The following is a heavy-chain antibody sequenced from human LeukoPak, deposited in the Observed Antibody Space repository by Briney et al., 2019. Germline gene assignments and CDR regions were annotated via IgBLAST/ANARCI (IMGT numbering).Heavy chain of an antibody. D-gene: IGHD3-22*01. CDR2: IKPNSGGT. J-gene: IGHJ4*02. Sequence: GASVKVSCKASGYTFTGHSMYWVRQAPGQGLEWMGWIKPNSGGTNYAQKFQGRVTMTRDTSITTAYMELSRLRSDDTAVYYCARDERYDSSGYPFDYWGQGTLVTVSS. CDR3: ARDERYDSSGYPFDY. CDR1: GYTFTGHS. V-gene: IGHV1-2*02.